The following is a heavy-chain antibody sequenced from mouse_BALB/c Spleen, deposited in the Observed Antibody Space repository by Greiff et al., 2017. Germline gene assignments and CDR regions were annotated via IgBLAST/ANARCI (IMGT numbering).Heavy chain of an antibody. CDR3: ARGGNYGDY. D-gene: IGHD2-1*01. J-gene: IGHJ2*01. Sequence: DVQLQESGPELVKPGASVKISCKASGYSFTGSFMNWVMQSHGKSLEWIGRINPYNGDTFYNQKFKGKATLTVDKSSSTAHMELRSLASEDSAVYYCARGGNYGDYWGQGTTLTVSS. CDR2: INPYNGDT. V-gene: IGHV1-20*02. CDR1: GYSFTGSF.